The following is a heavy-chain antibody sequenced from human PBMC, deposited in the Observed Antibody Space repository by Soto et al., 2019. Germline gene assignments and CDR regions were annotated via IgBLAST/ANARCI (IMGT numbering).Heavy chain of an antibody. Sequence: PSETLSLTCTVSGGSISSGGYYWSWIRQHPGKGLEWIGYIYYSGSTYYNTSLKRRVTISVDTSKNQFYLKLSSVTAADTAVYYCVRVFYYDGSGYYYVRFFDYWGQGTLVTVSS. CDR2: IYYSGST. CDR1: GGSISSGGYY. J-gene: IGHJ4*02. D-gene: IGHD3-22*01. CDR3: VRVFYYDGSGYYYVRFFDY. V-gene: IGHV4-31*03.